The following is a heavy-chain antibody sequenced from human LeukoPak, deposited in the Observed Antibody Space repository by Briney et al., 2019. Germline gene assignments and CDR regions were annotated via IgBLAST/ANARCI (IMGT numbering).Heavy chain of an antibody. D-gene: IGHD1-7*01. CDR2: INHSGST. V-gene: IGHV4-34*01. J-gene: IGHJ4*02. CDR3: ARENGPTGTISY. Sequence: SETLSLTCAVYGGSFSGYYWSWIRQPPGKGLEWIGEINHSGSTNYNPSLKSRVTISVDTSKNQFSLKLSSVTAADTAVYYCARENGPTGTISYWGQGTLVTVSS. CDR1: GGSFSGYY.